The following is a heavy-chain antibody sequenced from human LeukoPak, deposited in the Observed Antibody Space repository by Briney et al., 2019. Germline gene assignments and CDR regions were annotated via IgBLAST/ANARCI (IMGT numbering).Heavy chain of an antibody. D-gene: IGHD1-26*01. CDR3: ARGHMGAKFDY. V-gene: IGHV1-18*01. CDR1: GYTFTGYG. Sequence: VASVKVSCKASGYTFTGYGISWVRQAPGQGLEWMGWISAYNGNTNYAQKLQGRVTMTTDTSTSTAYMELRSLRSEDTAVYYCARGHMGAKFDYWGQGTLVTVSS. J-gene: IGHJ4*02. CDR2: ISAYNGNT.